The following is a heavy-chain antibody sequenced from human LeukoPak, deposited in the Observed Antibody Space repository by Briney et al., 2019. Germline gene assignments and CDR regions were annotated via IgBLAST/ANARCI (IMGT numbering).Heavy chain of an antibody. J-gene: IGHJ3*01. CDR1: GDSLSSRNC. Sequence: SQTLSLTCSVSGDSLSSRNCWTWVRPTPEKGLEWIGEIFHTGSTNYNPSVEGRVTISIDKSRNHFSLMLTSVAAADTALYYCARGMWFDTLFSAFDVWGQGTMVSVSS. CDR3: ARGMWFDTLFSAFDV. V-gene: IGHV4-4*02. CDR2: IFHTGST. D-gene: IGHD3-10*01.